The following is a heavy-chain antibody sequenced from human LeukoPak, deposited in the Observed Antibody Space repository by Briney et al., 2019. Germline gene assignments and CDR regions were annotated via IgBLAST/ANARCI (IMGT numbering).Heavy chain of an antibody. Sequence: ATVKISCKVSGYTFTDYYMHWVQQAPGKGLEWMGLVDPEDGETIYAEKFQGRVTITVDTSTDTAYMELSSLRSEDTAVYYCATGPNYYYDSSGQPQALYMDVWGKGTTVTVSS. J-gene: IGHJ6*03. V-gene: IGHV1-69-2*01. CDR2: VDPEDGET. CDR1: GYTFTDYY. CDR3: ATGPNYYYDSSGQPQALYMDV. D-gene: IGHD3-22*01.